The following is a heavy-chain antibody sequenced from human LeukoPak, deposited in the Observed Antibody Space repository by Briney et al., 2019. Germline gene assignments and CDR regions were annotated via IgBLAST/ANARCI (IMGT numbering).Heavy chain of an antibody. CDR2: IIDNGGST. D-gene: IGHD3-16*01. Sequence: GGSLRLSCAASGFPFSSYAMSWVRQAPGKGLEWVSGIIDNGGSTYYASFAKGRFTISRDNSNNTLYLQMNSLRAEDTAVYYCAKLGGQEVHNYYVAVCGKGTTVAVSS. J-gene: IGHJ6*03. CDR1: GFPFSSYA. V-gene: IGHV3-23*01. CDR3: AKLGGQEVHNYYVAV.